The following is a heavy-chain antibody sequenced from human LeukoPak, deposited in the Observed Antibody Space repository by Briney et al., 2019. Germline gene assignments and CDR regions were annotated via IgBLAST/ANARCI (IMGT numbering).Heavy chain of an antibody. CDR3: AKRGVVIRVILVGFHKQAYYFDS. J-gene: IGHJ4*02. Sequence: GGALRLSCALSGISLSNYGLSGVRQALGKGREWVAGISDTGVRTNYAGSVEGRFTISRDNPKNTLYLQMNSLRAEDTAVYFCAKRGVVIRVILVGFHKQAYYFDSWGQGALVTVSS. D-gene: IGHD3-22*01. CDR2: ISDTGVRT. CDR1: GISLSNYG. V-gene: IGHV3-23*01.